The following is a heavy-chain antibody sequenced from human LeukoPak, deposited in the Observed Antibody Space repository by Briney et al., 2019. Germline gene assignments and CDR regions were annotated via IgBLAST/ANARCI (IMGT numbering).Heavy chain of an antibody. D-gene: IGHD4/OR15-4a*01. CDR1: GFTFSSYN. CDR2: ISSGSSYI. J-gene: IGHJ3*01. CDR3: ARYGGNAFDV. Sequence: GGSLRLSCAASGFTFSSYNMSWVRQAPGKGLEWASSISSGSSYIYYADSVKGRFTISRDNAKNSLYLQMNSLRAEDTALYYCARYGGNAFDVWGQGTMVTVSS. V-gene: IGHV3-21*01.